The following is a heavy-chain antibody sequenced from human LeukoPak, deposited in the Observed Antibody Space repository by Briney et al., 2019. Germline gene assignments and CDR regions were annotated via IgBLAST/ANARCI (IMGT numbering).Heavy chain of an antibody. CDR2: INHSGST. V-gene: IGHV4-34*01. CDR1: GGSFSGYY. Sequence: SETLYLTCAVYGGSFSGYYWSWIRQPPGKRLEWIGEINHSGSTNYNPSLKSRVTISVDTSKNQFSLKLSSVTAADTAVYYCTRVKVRTVTTYLYYFDYWGQGTLVTVSS. J-gene: IGHJ4*02. CDR3: TRVKVRTVTTYLYYFDY. D-gene: IGHD4-17*01.